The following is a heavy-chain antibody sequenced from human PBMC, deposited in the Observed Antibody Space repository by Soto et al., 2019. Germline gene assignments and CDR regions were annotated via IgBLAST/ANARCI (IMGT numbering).Heavy chain of an antibody. CDR2: IKSKTDGGTK. Sequence: EVQLVESGGGLVKPGGSLRLSCAASGFTFSNAWMSWVRQAPGKGLEWVGRIKSKTDGGTKDYAAPVKGRFTISRDDSKNTLYLQMNSLKTEATAVYYCTTDQGDGDYYYSYYYMDVWGKGTTVTVSS. CDR3: TTDQGDGDYYYSYYYMDV. V-gene: IGHV3-15*01. J-gene: IGHJ6*03. D-gene: IGHD4-17*01. CDR1: GFTFSNAW.